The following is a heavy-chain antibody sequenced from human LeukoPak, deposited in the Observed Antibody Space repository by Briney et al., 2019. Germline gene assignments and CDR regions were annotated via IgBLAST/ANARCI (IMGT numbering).Heavy chain of an antibody. Sequence: GGSLRLSCAASGFTFDDYAMHWVRQAPGKGLVWVSRINSDGSSTSYADSVKGRFTISRDNAKNTLYLRMNSLRAEDTAVYYCARVKSPDYYDSSGYYGWGQGTLVTVSS. J-gene: IGHJ4*02. CDR2: INSDGSST. CDR1: GFTFDDYA. CDR3: ARVKSPDYYDSSGYYG. D-gene: IGHD3-22*01. V-gene: IGHV3-74*01.